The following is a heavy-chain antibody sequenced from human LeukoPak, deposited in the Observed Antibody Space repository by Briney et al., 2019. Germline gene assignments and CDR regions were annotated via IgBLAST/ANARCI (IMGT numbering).Heavy chain of an antibody. V-gene: IGHV3-21*01. CDR2: ISSSSSYT. Sequence: PGGSLRLSCAASGFTFSSYSMNWVRQAPGKGLEWVSSISSSSSYTYYADSVKGRFTISRDNAKNSLYLQMNSLRAEDTAVYYCARARMIAEMDYYYYMDVWGKGTTVTVSS. J-gene: IGHJ6*03. CDR3: ARARMIAEMDYYYYMDV. D-gene: IGHD3-22*01. CDR1: GFTFSSYS.